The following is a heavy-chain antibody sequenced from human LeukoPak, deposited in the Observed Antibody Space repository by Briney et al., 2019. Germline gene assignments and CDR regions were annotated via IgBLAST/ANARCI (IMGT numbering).Heavy chain of an antibody. J-gene: IGHJ4*02. CDR3: ARRLGGSGWFDY. V-gene: IGHV4-39*01. D-gene: IGHD6-25*01. CDR1: GGSISSGGYY. CDR2: IYYSGST. Sequence: SQTLSLTCTVSGGSISSGGYYWVWIRQPPGEGLEWIGNIYYSGSTYYNPSLKSRVTISVDTSKKQFSLKLSSVTAADTAVYYCARRLGGSGWFDYWGQGALVTVSS.